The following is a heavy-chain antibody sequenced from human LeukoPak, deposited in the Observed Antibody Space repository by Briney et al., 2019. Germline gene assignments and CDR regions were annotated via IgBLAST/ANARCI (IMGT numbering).Heavy chain of an antibody. V-gene: IGHV4-59*01. CDR3: ARTGLVGYAFDI. D-gene: IGHD2-2*01. CDR1: GGSISYYY. Sequence: PSETLSLTCTVSGGSISYYYWNWIRQPPGKGLEWIGYIYYSGSTNYNPSLKSRVTISVDTSKNQFSLKLSSVTAADTAVYYCARTGLVGYAFDIWGQGTMVTVSS. CDR2: IYYSGST. J-gene: IGHJ3*02.